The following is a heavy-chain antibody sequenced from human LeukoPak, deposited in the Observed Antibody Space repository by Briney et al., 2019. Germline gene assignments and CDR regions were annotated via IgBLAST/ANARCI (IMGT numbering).Heavy chain of an antibody. D-gene: IGHD6-19*01. CDR3: ARGVSRYISGWHFDY. CDR1: GFPFSDYN. V-gene: IGHV3-48*02. Sequence: PGGSLRLSCAASGFPFSDYNMNWVRQAPGKGLEWVSYISSTGSGMHYTDSVRGRFTISRDNAKSSLYLQMNSLRDEDTAVYYCARGVSRYISGWHFDYWGQGTLVTVSS. J-gene: IGHJ4*02. CDR2: ISSTGSGM.